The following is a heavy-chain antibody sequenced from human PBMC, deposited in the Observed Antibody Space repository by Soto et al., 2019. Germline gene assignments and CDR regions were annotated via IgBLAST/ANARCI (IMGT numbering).Heavy chain of an antibody. J-gene: IGHJ4*02. Sequence: PSETLSLTCTVSGGSISSSSYYWGWIRQPPGKGLKWIGSIYYSWSTYYNPSLKSRVTISVDTSKNQFSLKLSSVTAADTAVYYCAIFSLSFGDLLCLDFASRSQGTQVTVSS. CDR2: IYYSWST. CDR1: GGSISSSSYY. CDR3: AIFSLSFGDLLCLDFAS. D-gene: IGHD3-10*01. V-gene: IGHV4-39*01.